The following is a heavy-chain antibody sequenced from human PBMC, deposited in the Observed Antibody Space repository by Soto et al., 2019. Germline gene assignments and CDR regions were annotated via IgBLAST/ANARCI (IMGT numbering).Heavy chain of an antibody. Sequence: ASVKVSCKASGYTFTSYGISWVRQAPGQGLEWMGWISAYNGNTNYAQKLQGRVTMTTDTSTSTAYMELRSLRSDDTAVYYCASTRNLYYDSSGYYSRFDYWGQGTLVTSPQ. J-gene: IGHJ4*02. CDR3: ASTRNLYYDSSGYYSRFDY. CDR2: ISAYNGNT. V-gene: IGHV1-18*01. D-gene: IGHD3-22*01. CDR1: GYTFTSYG.